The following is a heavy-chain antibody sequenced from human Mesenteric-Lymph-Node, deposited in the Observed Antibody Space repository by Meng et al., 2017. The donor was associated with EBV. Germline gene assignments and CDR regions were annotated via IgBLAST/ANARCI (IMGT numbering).Heavy chain of an antibody. CDR2: ISHSGRT. CDR3: ARAGSVGWSELDY. D-gene: IGHD6-19*01. V-gene: IGHV4-34*01. CDR1: GGSFGGYD. J-gene: IGHJ4*02. Sequence: VQLLLWGEGLLKRWEPRSLTCACYGGSFGGYDWGWIRQPPGKGLEWIGEISHSGRTNYNPSLKSRVSLSVDTSKNQFSLKLSSVTAADTAVYYCARAGSVGWSELDYWGQGTLVTVSS.